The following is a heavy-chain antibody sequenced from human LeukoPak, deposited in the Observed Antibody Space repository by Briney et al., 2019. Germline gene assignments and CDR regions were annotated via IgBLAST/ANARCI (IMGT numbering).Heavy chain of an antibody. CDR2: IFPGDSDT. Sequence: GESLKISCKGSGYIFTNYWIGWVRQMPGKGLEWMGTIFPGDSDTRYNPSFQGQVTISVDKSISTAYLQWSSLKASDTAMYYCARRESGSSPDYWGQGTLVTVSS. J-gene: IGHJ4*02. CDR1: GYIFTNYW. V-gene: IGHV5-51*01. D-gene: IGHD1-26*01. CDR3: ARRESGSSPDY.